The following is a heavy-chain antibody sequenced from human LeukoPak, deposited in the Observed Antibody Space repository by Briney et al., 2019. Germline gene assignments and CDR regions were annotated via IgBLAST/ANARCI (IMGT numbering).Heavy chain of an antibody. V-gene: IGHV3-23*01. Sequence: GGSLRLSCAASGFTFSSYAMSWVRQAPGKGLEWVSAISGSGGSTYYADSVEGRFTISRDNSKNTLYLQMNSLRAEDTAVYYCAKGDILTGYPTEYFQHWGQGTLVTVSS. CDR1: GFTFSSYA. D-gene: IGHD3-9*01. J-gene: IGHJ1*01. CDR2: ISGSGGST. CDR3: AKGDILTGYPTEYFQH.